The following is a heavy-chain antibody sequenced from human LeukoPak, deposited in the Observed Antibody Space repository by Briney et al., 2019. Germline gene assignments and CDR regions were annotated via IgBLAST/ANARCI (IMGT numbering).Heavy chain of an antibody. CDR3: AGGYNWEDY. CDR1: GLSFSSYG. CDR2: IRYDGSNK. J-gene: IGHJ4*02. D-gene: IGHD5-24*01. V-gene: IGHV3-30*02. Sequence: GGSLRLSCAASGLSFSSYGMHWVRQAPGKGLEWVAFIRYDGSNKYYADSVKGRFAISRDNSKNTLYLQVNSLRAEDTAVYYCAGGYNWEDYWGQGTLVTVSS.